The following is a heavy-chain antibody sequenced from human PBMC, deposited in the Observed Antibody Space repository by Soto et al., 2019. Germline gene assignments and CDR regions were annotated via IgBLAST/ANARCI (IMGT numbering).Heavy chain of an antibody. J-gene: IGHJ6*02. CDR1: GFTFSSYA. CDR3: ASDLRGYSYGYDYGMDV. Sequence: GSLRLSCAASGFTFSSYAMSWVRQAPGKGLEWVSAISGSGGSTYYADSVKGRFTISRDNSKNTLYLQMNSLRAEDTDVYYCASDLRGYSYGYDYGMDVWGQGTTVTVSS. D-gene: IGHD5-18*01. CDR2: ISGSGGST. V-gene: IGHV3-23*01.